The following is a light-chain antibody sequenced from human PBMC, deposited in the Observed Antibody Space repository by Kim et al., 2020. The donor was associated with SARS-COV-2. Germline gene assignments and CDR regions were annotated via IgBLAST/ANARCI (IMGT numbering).Light chain of an antibody. V-gene: IGKV3-15*01. J-gene: IGKJ4*01. CDR1: QTVSRN. CDR2: GAF. Sequence: VSPGDTATLACRASQTVSRNLAWYQQKPGQAPRLLIYGAFTRATGVPARFSGSGSETEFTLTVSSLQSEDFAVYFCQQYLKWPLAFGGGTKVEIK. CDR3: QQYLKWPLA.